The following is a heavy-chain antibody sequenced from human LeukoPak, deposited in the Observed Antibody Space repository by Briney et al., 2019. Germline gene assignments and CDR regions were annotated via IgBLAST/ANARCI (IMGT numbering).Heavy chain of an antibody. CDR2: INPNSGGT. V-gene: IGHV1-2*02. Sequence: GASVKVSCKASGYTFTGYYMHWVRQAPGQGLEWMGWINPNSGGTNYAQKFQGRVTMTRDTSISTAYMVLSRLRSDDTAVYYCARYAETMIGYFDYWGQGTLVTVSS. CDR1: GYTFTGYY. D-gene: IGHD3-22*01. CDR3: ARYAETMIGYFDY. J-gene: IGHJ4*02.